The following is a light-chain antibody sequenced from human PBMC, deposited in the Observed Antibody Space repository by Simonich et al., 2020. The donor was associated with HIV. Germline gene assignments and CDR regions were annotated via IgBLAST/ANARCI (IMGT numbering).Light chain of an antibody. CDR3: QQYNNWPALT. J-gene: IGKJ4*01. CDR1: QSVSSN. V-gene: IGKV3-15*01. Sequence: EIVMTQSPATLSVSPGERATPSCRASQSVSSNFAWYQQKPGQAPRLLIYGASTRATCIPDRFSGSGSGTEFTLTISSLQSEDFAVYYCQQYNNWPALTFGGGTKVEIK. CDR2: GAS.